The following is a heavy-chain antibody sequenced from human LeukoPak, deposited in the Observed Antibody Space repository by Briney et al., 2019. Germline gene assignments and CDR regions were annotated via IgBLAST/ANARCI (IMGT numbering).Heavy chain of an antibody. J-gene: IGHJ6*03. Sequence: GGSLRLSCAASGFTFSSYWMSWVRQAPGKGLEWVANIKQDGSEKYYVDSVKGRFTISRDNAKNSLYLQMNSLRAEDTAVYYCARARGWYSMNYYYYMDVWGKGTTVTVSS. CDR1: GFTFSSYW. D-gene: IGHD6-13*01. V-gene: IGHV3-7*01. CDR2: IKQDGSEK. CDR3: ARARGWYSMNYYYYMDV.